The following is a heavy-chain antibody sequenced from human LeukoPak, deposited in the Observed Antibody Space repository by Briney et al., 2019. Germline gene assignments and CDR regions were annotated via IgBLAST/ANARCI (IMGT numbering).Heavy chain of an antibody. D-gene: IGHD3-22*01. CDR1: GFTFSSYS. CDR3: AKEKKYYYDSTGYPGYDY. V-gene: IGHV3-23*01. CDR2: ISGSGGST. Sequence: GSLRLSCAASGFTFSSYSMSWVRQAPGKGLEWVSAISGSGGSTYYADSVKGRFTISRDNSKNTLYLQMNSLRAEDTAVYYCAKEKKYYYDSTGYPGYDYWGQGTLVTVSS. J-gene: IGHJ4*02.